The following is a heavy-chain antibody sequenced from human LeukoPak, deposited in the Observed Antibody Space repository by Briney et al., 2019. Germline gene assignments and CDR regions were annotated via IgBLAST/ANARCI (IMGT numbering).Heavy chain of an antibody. CDR1: GASISSHY. Sequence: PSETLSLTCTVTGASISSHYWCWIRQTPGTGLEWIGDIYDRGSTTYNPSLKSRVSISVDTSRSQFSLNVRSVTAADTAVYYCAKIEVGRFDPWGQGTLVTVSS. CDR2: IYDRGST. CDR3: AKIEVGRFDP. D-gene: IGHD1-26*01. J-gene: IGHJ5*02. V-gene: IGHV4-59*11.